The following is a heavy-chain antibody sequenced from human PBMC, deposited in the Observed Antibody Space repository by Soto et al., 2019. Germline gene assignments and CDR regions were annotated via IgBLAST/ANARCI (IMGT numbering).Heavy chain of an antibody. V-gene: IGHV1-46*01. CDR3: ARAAASGNGRRVDV. CDR2: INPSGGRT. J-gene: IGHJ6*02. Sequence: QVQLVQSGAEVKNPGASVKVSCKASGYTFISYHIHWVRQAPGQGLEWMGMINPSGGRTTYSQQFQGRVPRPGDTSTTTVYMELSSLTSDDTAVYYCARAAASGNGRRVDVWGQGTSVTVSS. CDR1: GYTFISYH. D-gene: IGHD6-13*01.